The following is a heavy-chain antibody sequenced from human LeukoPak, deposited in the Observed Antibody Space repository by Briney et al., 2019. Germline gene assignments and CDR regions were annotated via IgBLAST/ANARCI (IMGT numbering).Heavy chain of an antibody. CDR1: GYTFTGYY. CDR3: ARGGYSWHYYYGMDV. J-gene: IGHJ6*02. CDR2: INPNSGGT. D-gene: IGHD2-15*01. Sequence: ASVKVSCKASGYTFTGYYMHWVRQAPGQGLEWMGRINPNSGGTNYAQKFQGRVTMTRDTSISTAYMELSRLRSDDTAVYYCARGGYSWHYYYGMDVWGQGTTVTVSS. V-gene: IGHV1-2*06.